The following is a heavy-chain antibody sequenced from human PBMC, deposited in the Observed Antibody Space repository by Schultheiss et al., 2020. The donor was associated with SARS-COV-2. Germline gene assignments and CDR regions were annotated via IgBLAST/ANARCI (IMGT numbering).Heavy chain of an antibody. D-gene: IGHD3-10*01. CDR2: IYYSGRT. V-gene: IGHV4-59*01. CDR1: GGSISSYY. J-gene: IGHJ6*02. Sequence: SETLSLTCTVSGGSISSYYWSWIRQPPGKGLEWIGYIYYSGRTNYNPSLKSRVTISVDTCKNQFSLKLSSVTAADTAVYYCAMGTGGYYYGSGSLPLVWGQGTTVTVSS. CDR3: AMGTGGYYYGSGSLPLV.